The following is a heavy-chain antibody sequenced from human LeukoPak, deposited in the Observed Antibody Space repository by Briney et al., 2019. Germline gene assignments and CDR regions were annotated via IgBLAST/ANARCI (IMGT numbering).Heavy chain of an antibody. CDR1: GGSISGYY. Sequence: PSETLSLTCTVSGGSISGYYWNWIREPAGKGLEWIGRVYTSGTTNYSPSLKSRITMSVDTSKNQFSLRLVSVTAADTAVYYCARSTVWSSDLFDYWGQGTLVTVSS. J-gene: IGHJ4*02. V-gene: IGHV4-4*07. D-gene: IGHD6-19*01. CDR2: VYTSGTT. CDR3: ARSTVWSSDLFDY.